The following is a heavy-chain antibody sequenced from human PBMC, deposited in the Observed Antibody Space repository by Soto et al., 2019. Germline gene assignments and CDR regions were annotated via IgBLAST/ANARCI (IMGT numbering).Heavy chain of an antibody. D-gene: IGHD4-4*01. V-gene: IGHV4-59*01. CDR2: IYSSGIT. CDR1: GGSISSYY. Sequence: SDTLSLTCTVSGGSISSYYWSWIRQPPGKGLEWIGYIYSSGITNYNPSLKSRVTISVDTSKNQFSLKLSSVTAADTAVHYCARDRIYDYSNYYYYYCMDGGGQGTTVTVSS. CDR3: ARDRIYDYSNYYYYYCMDG. J-gene: IGHJ6*02.